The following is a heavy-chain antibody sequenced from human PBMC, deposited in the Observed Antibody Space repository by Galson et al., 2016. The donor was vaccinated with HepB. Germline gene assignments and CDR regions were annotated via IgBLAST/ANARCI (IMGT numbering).Heavy chain of an antibody. CDR2: ISYDGNNT. CDR1: GFSFSTYA. J-gene: IGHJ4*02. V-gene: IGHV3-30-3*01. Sequence: SLRLSCAASGFSFSTYAMHWVRQAPGKWLEWVALISYDGNNTYYANSVKGRFTISRDDSQSTLYLQMDSLRPEDTAVYFCVTDLVAYCGVRCYNGFDDWGQGTLVTVSS. CDR3: VTDLVAYCGVRCYNGFDD. D-gene: IGHD2-21*01.